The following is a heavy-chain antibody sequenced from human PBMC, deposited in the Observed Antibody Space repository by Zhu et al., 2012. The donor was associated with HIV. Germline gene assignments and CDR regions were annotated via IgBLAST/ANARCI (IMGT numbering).Heavy chain of an antibody. CDR3: ARLRDTSGYYYPFDY. V-gene: IGHV4-59*11. D-gene: IGHD3-22*01. J-gene: IGHJ4*02. Sequence: QVQLQESGPGLVKPSETLSLTCSVSGGSTGSHYWSWIRQPPGKGLEWIGYVYYTGTTNYNPSLKSRVTISLDMSKNQFSLKLTSVTAADTAVYYCARLRDTSGYYYPFDYWGQGPWSPSPQ. CDR1: GGSTGSHY. CDR2: VYYTGTT.